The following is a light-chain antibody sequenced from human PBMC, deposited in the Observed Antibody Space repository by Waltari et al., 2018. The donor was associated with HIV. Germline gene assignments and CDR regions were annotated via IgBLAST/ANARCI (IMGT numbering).Light chain of an antibody. CDR1: RSDVGGYNY. CDR2: DLT. J-gene: IGLJ2*01. CDR3: CSFAGSYTWL. V-gene: IGLV2-11*01. Sequence: QSALTQPRSVSGSPGQSVTISCTGTRSDVGGYNYVSVYQQLPGKAPKPMIYDLTARPSGVPDRFSGSKSGNTASLTISGLQAEDEADYYCCSFAGSYTWLFGGGTKLTVL.